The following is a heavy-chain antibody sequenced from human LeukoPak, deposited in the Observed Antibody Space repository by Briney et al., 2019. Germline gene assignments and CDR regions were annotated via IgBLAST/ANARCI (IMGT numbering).Heavy chain of an antibody. J-gene: IGHJ4*02. CDR1: GGSISSSSYY. CDR3: ARDAWYYGSGSYAGEDY. V-gene: IGHV4-39*07. Sequence: SETLSLTCTVSGGSISSSSYYWGWIRQPPGKGLEWIGSIYYSGSTYYNPSLKSRVTISVDTSKNQFSLKLSSVTAADTAVYYCARDAWYYGSGSYAGEDYWGQGTLVTVSS. CDR2: IYYSGST. D-gene: IGHD3-10*01.